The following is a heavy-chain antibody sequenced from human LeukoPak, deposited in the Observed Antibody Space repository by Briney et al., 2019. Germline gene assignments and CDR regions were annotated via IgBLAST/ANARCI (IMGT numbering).Heavy chain of an antibody. Sequence: PSETLSLTCTVSGGSISSSSYYWGWIRQPPGTGLEWIGSIYYSGSTYYNPSLKSRVTISVDTSKNQFSLKLSSVTAADTAVYYCARHRALSSKKHNWFDPWGQGTLVTVSS. CDR1: GGSISSSSYY. V-gene: IGHV4-39*01. CDR3: ARHRALSSKKHNWFDP. J-gene: IGHJ5*02. CDR2: IYYSGST. D-gene: IGHD6-13*01.